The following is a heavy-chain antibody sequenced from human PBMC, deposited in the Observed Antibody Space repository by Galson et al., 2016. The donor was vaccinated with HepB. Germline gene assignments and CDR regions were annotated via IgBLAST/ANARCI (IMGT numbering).Heavy chain of an antibody. V-gene: IGHV5-51*01. Sequence: QSGAEVKKPGESLKISCKGSGYGFTSYWLGWVRQMPGKGLEWMGVIYPGDSETTYSPSFRGQVTMLVDKSISTAYLQWSSLKASDSAMYFCARQRGVGGWYFDSWGQGTLVTVSS. J-gene: IGHJ4*02. CDR2: IYPGDSET. CDR1: GYGFTSYW. D-gene: IGHD6-19*01. CDR3: ARQRGVGGWYFDS.